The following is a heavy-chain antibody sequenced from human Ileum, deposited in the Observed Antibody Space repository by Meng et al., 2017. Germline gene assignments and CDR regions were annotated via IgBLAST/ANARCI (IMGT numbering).Heavy chain of an antibody. Sequence: YADSVKGRFTISRDNSKNTVDLQMDSLRAEDTAVYYCARDRAVRDLDHWGQGTLVTVSS. J-gene: IGHJ4*02. V-gene: IGHV3-30*07. D-gene: IGHD3-10*01. CDR3: ARDRAVRDLDH.